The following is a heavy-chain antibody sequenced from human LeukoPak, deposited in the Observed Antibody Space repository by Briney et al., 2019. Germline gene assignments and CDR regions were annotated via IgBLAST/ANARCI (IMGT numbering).Heavy chain of an antibody. D-gene: IGHD3-3*01. CDR2: ISAYNGNT. V-gene: IGHV1-18*01. CDR1: GYTFTSYG. Sequence: GASVKVSCKASGYTFTSYGISWVRQAPGQGLEWMGWISAYNGNTNYAQKLQGRFTMTTDTSTSTAYMELRSLRSDDTAVYYCARDLASTYYDFWSGSSYFDYWGQGTLVTVSS. CDR3: ARDLASTYYDFWSGSSYFDY. J-gene: IGHJ4*02.